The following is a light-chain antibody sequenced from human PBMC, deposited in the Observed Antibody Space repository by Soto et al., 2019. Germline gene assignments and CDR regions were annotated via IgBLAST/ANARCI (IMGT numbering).Light chain of an antibody. CDR1: NNDIGVYDF. CDR3: KSYAGSNTYG. CDR2: EVV. J-gene: IGLJ1*01. Sequence: QSVLTQPPSASGSPGQSVTISCTGTNNDIGVYDFVSWYQHHPGKAPRLIIYEVVQRPSGVPDRFSGSKSGNTASLTVSGLQAADEADYFCKSYAGSNTYGFGSGTKLTV. V-gene: IGLV2-8*01.